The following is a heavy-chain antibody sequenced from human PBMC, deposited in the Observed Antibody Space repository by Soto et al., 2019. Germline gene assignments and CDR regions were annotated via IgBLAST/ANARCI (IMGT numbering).Heavy chain of an antibody. CDR3: AKGHTTAVFSYFDL. V-gene: IGHV3-9*01. CDR1: GFTFDDYA. D-gene: IGHD1-1*01. Sequence: EVQLVESVGGLVQPGRSLRLSCAASGFTFDDYAMNWVRQAPGKGLEWVSSISWNSGNIVYADSMKGRFTISRDNAKNSLYLQMNGLRAEDTAFYYCAKGHTTAVFSYFDLWGRGMVVTVSS. J-gene: IGHJ2*01. CDR2: ISWNSGNI.